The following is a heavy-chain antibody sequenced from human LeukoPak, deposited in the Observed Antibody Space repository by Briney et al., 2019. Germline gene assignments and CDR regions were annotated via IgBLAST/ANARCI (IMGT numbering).Heavy chain of an antibody. CDR1: GFTFSGSA. V-gene: IGHV3-73*01. CDR2: IRSKANSYAT. Sequence: PGGSLRPSCAASGFTFSGSAMHWVRQASGKGLEWVGRIRSKANSYATAHAASVKGRFTISRDDSKNTAYLQMNSLKTEDTAVYYCTSHDSSGYYYHQLYYFDYWGQGTLVTVSS. J-gene: IGHJ4*02. D-gene: IGHD3-22*01. CDR3: TSHDSSGYYYHQLYYFDY.